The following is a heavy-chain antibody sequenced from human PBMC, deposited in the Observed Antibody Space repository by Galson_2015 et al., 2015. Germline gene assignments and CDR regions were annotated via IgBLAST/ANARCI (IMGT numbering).Heavy chain of an antibody. CDR1: GYTFTSYG. Sequence: SVKVSCKASGYTFTSYGISWVRQAPGQGPEWMGWISAYNGNTNYARKLQGRVTMTTDTSASTAYMELSSLRSEDTAVYYCARRKIAAEYLVFDYWGQGTLVTVSS. J-gene: IGHJ4*02. CDR3: ARRKIAAEYLVFDY. D-gene: IGHD6-25*01. V-gene: IGHV1-18*04. CDR2: ISAYNGNT.